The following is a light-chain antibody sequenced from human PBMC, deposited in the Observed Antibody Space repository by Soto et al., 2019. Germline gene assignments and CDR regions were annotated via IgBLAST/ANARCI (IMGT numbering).Light chain of an antibody. V-gene: IGKV1-9*01. CDR1: QGISSY. J-gene: IGKJ5*01. CDR3: QQLNSYPP. CDR2: AAP. Sequence: DIQLTQSPSFLSASVGDRVTITCRASQGISSYLAWYQQKPGKAPKLLIYAAPTLQSGVPSRFSGSGSGTEFTLTISSLQPEDVATYYCQQLNSYPPFGQGTRLEIK.